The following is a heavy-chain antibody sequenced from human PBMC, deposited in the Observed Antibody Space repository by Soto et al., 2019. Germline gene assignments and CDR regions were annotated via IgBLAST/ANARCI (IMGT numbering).Heavy chain of an antibody. Sequence: GGSISSYYWTWIRQPPGKGLEWIGYSYYSGSADYNPSLKSRVTISVDTSRNQFSLHLSSVTAADTAEYICTRIGLSHPYFDSWGQGTLVTVSS. V-gene: IGHV4-59*01. CDR2: SYYSGSA. CDR3: TRIGLSHPYFDS. D-gene: IGHD2-2*03. CDR1: GGSISSYY. J-gene: IGHJ4*02.